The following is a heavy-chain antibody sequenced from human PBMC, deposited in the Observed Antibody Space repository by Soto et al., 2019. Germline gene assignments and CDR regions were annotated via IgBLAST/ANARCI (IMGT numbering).Heavy chain of an antibody. V-gene: IGHV3-33*01. J-gene: IGHJ6*02. Sequence: QVQLVESGGGVVQPGRSLRLSCAASGFTFSSYGMHWVRQAPGKGLEWVAVIWYDGSNKYYADSVKGRFTISRDNSKNTLYRQMNCLRAADTAVYYCARAKSAYYYYYGMDVWGQGTTVTVSS. CDR3: ARAKSAYYYYYGMDV. CDR1: GFTFSSYG. CDR2: IWYDGSNK.